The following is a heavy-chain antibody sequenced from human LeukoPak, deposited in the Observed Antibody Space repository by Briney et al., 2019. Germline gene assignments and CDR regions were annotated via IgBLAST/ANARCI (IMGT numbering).Heavy chain of an antibody. V-gene: IGHV4-31*03. CDR3: ARESSKEYGDYAWFDP. D-gene: IGHD4-17*01. J-gene: IGHJ5*02. Sequence: PSGTLSLTCTVSGGSISSGGYYWSWIRQHPGKGLEWIGYIYYSGSTYYNPSLKSRVTISVDTSKNQFSLKLSSVTAADTAVYYCARESSKEYGDYAWFDPWGQGTLVTVSS. CDR1: GGSISSGGYY. CDR2: IYYSGST.